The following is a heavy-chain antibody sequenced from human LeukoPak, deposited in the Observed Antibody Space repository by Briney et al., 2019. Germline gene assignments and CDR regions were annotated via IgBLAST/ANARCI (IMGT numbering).Heavy chain of an antibody. Sequence: SETLSLTCTVSGGSISSNSDYWDWIRQPPGKGLEWIGSLYYGGSTYYSPSLKSRVTISVDTSKNQFSLKLSSVTAADTAVYYCARHMYDRSGRPFDYWGQGTLVTVSS. CDR1: GGSISSNSDY. D-gene: IGHD3-22*01. CDR2: LYYGGST. CDR3: ARHMYDRSGRPFDY. V-gene: IGHV4-39*01. J-gene: IGHJ4*02.